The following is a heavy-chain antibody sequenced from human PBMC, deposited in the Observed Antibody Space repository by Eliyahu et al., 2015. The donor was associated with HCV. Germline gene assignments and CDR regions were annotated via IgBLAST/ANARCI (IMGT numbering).Heavy chain of an antibody. CDR2: INPSGGST. V-gene: IGHV1-46*01. CDR3: ARASTIFGVVFQYFDY. J-gene: IGHJ4*02. CDR1: GYTFTSYY. D-gene: IGHD3-3*01. Sequence: QVQLVQSGAEVKKPGASVKVSCKASGYTFTSYYMHWVRQAPGQGLEWMGIINPSGGSTSYAQKFQGRVTMTRDTSTSTVYMELSSLRSEDTAVYYCARASTIFGVVFQYFDYWGQGTLVTVSS.